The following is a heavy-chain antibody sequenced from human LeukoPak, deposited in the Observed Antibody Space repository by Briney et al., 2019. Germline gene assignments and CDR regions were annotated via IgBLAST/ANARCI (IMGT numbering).Heavy chain of an antibody. D-gene: IGHD6-13*01. Sequence: PGGSLRLSCAASGFTFSSYWMSWVRQAPGKGLEWVANIKQDGSEKYYVDSVKGRFTISRDNAKNSLYLQMNSLRAEDTAVYYCARGQASSSWYVLDYWGQGTLVTVSS. V-gene: IGHV3-7*01. CDR2: IKQDGSEK. CDR3: ARGQASSSWYVLDY. J-gene: IGHJ4*02. CDR1: GFTFSSYW.